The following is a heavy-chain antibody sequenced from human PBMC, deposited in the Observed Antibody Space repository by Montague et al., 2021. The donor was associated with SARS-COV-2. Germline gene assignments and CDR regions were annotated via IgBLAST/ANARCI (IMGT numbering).Heavy chain of an antibody. D-gene: IGHD3-3*01. CDR3: VGDAYDPLDGH. CDR1: GDSFSDYD. V-gene: IGHV4-34*01. Sequence: SETLSLTCGVSGDSFSDYDWTLIRRPPGKGLEWLGEIDHTGRSNYNPSLKSRVTLSLDTSKNHFSLKLTSVTAADTAVYYCVGDAYDPLDGHWGQGTLVTVSS. CDR2: IDHTGRS. J-gene: IGHJ4*02.